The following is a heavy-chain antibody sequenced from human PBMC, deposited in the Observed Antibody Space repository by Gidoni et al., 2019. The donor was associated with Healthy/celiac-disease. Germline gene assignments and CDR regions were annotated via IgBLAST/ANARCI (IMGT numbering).Heavy chain of an antibody. D-gene: IGHD6-13*01. CDR2: ISSSSSTI. V-gene: IGHV3-48*01. J-gene: IGHJ3*02. CDR3: ARWQQRDAFDI. CDR1: GFTFSSYS. Sequence: EVQLVESGGGLVQPGGSLRLSCAASGFTFSSYSMNWVRQAPGKGLEWVSYISSSSSTIYYADSVKGRFTISRDNAKNSLYLQMNSLRAEDTAVYYCARWQQRDAFDIWGQGTMVTVSS.